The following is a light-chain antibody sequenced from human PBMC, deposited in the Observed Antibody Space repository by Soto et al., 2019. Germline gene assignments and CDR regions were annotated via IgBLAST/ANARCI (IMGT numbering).Light chain of an antibody. Sequence: DIQMTQSPSTLSGSVGDRVTITCRASQTISSWLAWYQQKPGKAPNLLIYKASSLESGVPSRFSGSGSGTEFTLTISSLQPDDFATYFCQQYHSYPTFGQGTKVDIK. CDR3: QQYHSYPT. CDR1: QTISSW. CDR2: KAS. V-gene: IGKV1-5*03. J-gene: IGKJ1*01.